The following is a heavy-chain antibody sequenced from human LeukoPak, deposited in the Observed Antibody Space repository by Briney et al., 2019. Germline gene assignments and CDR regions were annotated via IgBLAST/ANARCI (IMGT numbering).Heavy chain of an antibody. CDR1: GFTFSSYA. V-gene: IGHV3-23*01. CDR2: ISGSGGST. CDR3: AKDRGIFGVVRYYFDY. D-gene: IGHD3-3*02. J-gene: IGHJ4*02. Sequence: GGSLRLSCAASGFTFSSYAMSWVRQAPGKGLEWVSAISGSGGSTYYADSVKGRFTISRDNSKNTLYLQMNSLRAEDTAVYYCAKDRGIFGVVRYYFDYWGQGTLATVSS.